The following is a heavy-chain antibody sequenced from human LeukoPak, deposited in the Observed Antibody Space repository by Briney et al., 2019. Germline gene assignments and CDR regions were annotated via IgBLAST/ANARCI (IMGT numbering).Heavy chain of an antibody. CDR2: ISGSGNGGSI. CDR1: GFVFSIYT. V-gene: IGHV3-64*04. J-gene: IGHJ6*02. CDR3: ARDSEYGMDV. Sequence: GGSLRLSCSASGFVFSIYTMYWVRQAPGKGPEYVSTISGSGNGGSIYYADSVKGRFTISRDNAKNSLYLQMNSLRAEDTAVYYCARDSEYGMDVWGQGTTVTVSS.